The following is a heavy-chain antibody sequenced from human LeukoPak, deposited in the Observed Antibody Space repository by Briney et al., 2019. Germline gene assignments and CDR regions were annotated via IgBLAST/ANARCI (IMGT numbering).Heavy chain of an antibody. J-gene: IGHJ4*02. V-gene: IGHV3-23*01. CDR1: GFTFSNYA. D-gene: IGHD2-15*01. CDR3: ASRYCSGGSCYNRYYFDY. CDR2: ITGSGGSA. Sequence: PGGSLRLSCAASGFTFSNYAMSWVRQTPGKGLEWVSAITGSGGSAYYADSVKGRFTISRDNSKNTLYLQMNSLRAEDTTIYYCASRYCSGGSCYNRYYFDYWGQGTLVTVSS.